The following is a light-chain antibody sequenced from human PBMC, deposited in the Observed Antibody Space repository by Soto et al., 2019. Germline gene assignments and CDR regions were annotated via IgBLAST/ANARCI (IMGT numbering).Light chain of an antibody. V-gene: IGLV2-14*01. CDR3: SSYTSSSILV. CDR2: DVS. CDR1: SSDVGGYDY. Sequence: QSALTQPASVSGSPGQSITISCSGTSSDVGGYDYVSWYQQHPGKAPKLIIFDVSNRPSGVSNRFSGSKSGNMASLTVSGLQAEDEADYYCSSYTSSSILVFSGGTKLTVL. J-gene: IGLJ2*01.